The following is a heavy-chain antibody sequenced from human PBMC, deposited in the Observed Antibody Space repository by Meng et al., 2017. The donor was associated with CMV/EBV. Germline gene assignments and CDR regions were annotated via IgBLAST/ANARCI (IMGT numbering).Heavy chain of an antibody. D-gene: IGHD3-22*01. CDR3: AKETRVHYDSSAPGY. J-gene: IGHJ4*02. CDR1: GFTFSSYA. CDR2: ISGSGGST. Sequence: GESLKISCAAPGFTFSSYAMSWVRQAPGKGLEWVSAISGSGGSTYYADSVKGRFTISRDNSKNTLYLQMNSLRAEDTAVYYCAKETRVHYDSSAPGYWGQGTLVTVSS. V-gene: IGHV3-23*01.